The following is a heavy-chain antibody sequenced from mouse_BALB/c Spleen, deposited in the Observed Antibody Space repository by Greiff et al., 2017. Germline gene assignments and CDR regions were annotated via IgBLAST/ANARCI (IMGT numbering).Heavy chain of an antibody. CDR1: GYTSTDYA. CDR2: ISTYYGDA. J-gene: IGHJ3*01. D-gene: IGHD2-4*01. CDR3: ARGLSWFAY. Sequence: VQLQQSGAELVRPGVSVKISCKGSGYTSTDYAMHWVKQSHAKSLEWIGVISTYYGDASYNQKFKGKATMTVDKSSSTAYMELARLTSEDSAIYYCARGLSWFAYWGQGTLVTVSA. V-gene: IGHV1S137*01.